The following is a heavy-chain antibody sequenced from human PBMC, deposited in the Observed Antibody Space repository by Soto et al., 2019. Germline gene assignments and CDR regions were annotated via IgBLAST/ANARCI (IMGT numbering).Heavy chain of an antibody. CDR2: IIPGFASP. J-gene: IGHJ6*02. CDR1: GGTFNSFA. Sequence: QVLLVQSGAEVKKPGSSMKVSCKTSGGTFNSFAISWVRLVPGQGLEWMGVIIPGFASPTYAQTLQGRVSITADESTTTAYMELSSLRSEDTAVYYCARDRVMRGNSYYYGMGVWGQGTTVTVSS. CDR3: ARDRVMRGNSYYYGMGV. V-gene: IGHV1-69*12. D-gene: IGHD2-21*01.